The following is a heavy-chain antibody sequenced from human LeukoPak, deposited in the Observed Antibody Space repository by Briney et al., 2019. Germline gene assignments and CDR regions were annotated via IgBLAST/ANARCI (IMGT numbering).Heavy chain of an antibody. CDR1: GFTFSSYS. V-gene: IGHV3-21*01. J-gene: IGHJ4*02. CDR2: ISSSSSYI. CDR3: TRDGDTAVRGVNFDY. Sequence: GGSLRLSCAASGFTFSSYSMNWVRQAPGKGLEWVSSISSSSSYIYYADSVKGRFTISRDNIKHTLYLQMSSLRTEDTAVYYCTRDGDTAVRGVNFDYWGQGTLVTVSS. D-gene: IGHD3-10*01.